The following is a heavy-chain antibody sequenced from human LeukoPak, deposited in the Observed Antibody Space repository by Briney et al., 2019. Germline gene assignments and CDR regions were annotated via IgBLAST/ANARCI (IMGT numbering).Heavy chain of an antibody. V-gene: IGHV1-2*06. CDR2: INPNSGGT. CDR3: ARDDYLWGTYDY. J-gene: IGHJ4*02. D-gene: IGHD3-16*01. Sequence: ASVKVSCKASGYTFTGYYMHWVRQAPGQGLEWMGRINPNSGGTNYAQKFQGRVTMTRDTSISTAYMELSRLRSDDTAVYYCARDDYLWGTYDYWGRGTLVTVSS. CDR1: GYTFTGYY.